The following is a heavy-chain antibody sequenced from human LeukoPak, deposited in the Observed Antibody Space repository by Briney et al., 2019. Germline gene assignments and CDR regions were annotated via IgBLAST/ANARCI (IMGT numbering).Heavy chain of an antibody. Sequence: PSETLSLTCTVSGGSISSYYWSWIRQPPGKGLEWIGYIYYSGSTNYNPSLKSRVTISVDTSKNQFSLKLSSVTAADTAVYYCARGAREMAKTPDFDYGGRGTLVTVS. CDR3: ARGAREMAKTPDFDY. CDR1: GGSISSYY. V-gene: IGHV4-59*01. D-gene: IGHD5-24*01. J-gene: IGHJ4*02. CDR2: IYYSGST.